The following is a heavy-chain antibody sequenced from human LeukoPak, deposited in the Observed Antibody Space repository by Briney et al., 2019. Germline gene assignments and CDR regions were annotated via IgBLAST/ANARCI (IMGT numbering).Heavy chain of an antibody. D-gene: IGHD6-13*01. J-gene: IGHJ6*03. CDR2: IYHSGNT. Sequence: PSETLSLTCTVSAYSISSGYYWGWIRPPPGKGLEWIGSIYHSGNTYYNPSLKSRVTMSVDTSKNQFSLNLRSVTAADTAVYYCARADYSSSWSHEYFYMDVWGKGTTVTVSS. CDR1: AYSISSGYY. V-gene: IGHV4-38-2*02. CDR3: ARADYSSSWSHEYFYMDV.